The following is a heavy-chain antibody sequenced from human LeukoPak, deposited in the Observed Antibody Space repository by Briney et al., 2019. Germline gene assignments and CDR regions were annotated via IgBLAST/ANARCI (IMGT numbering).Heavy chain of an antibody. CDR2: ISSSSSYI. CDR3: ARDTKVTMIVVVQSDAFDI. CDR1: GFTFSSYS. D-gene: IGHD3-22*01. J-gene: IGHJ3*02. V-gene: IGHV3-21*01. Sequence: GGSLRLSCAASGFTFSSYSMNWVRQAPGKGLEWVSSISSSSSYIYYADSVKGRFTISRDNAKNSLYLQMNSLGAEDTAVYYCARDTKVTMIVVVQSDAFDIWGQGTMVTVSS.